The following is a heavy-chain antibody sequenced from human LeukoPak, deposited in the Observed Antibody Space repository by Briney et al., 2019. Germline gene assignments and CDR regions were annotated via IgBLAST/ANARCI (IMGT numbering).Heavy chain of an antibody. J-gene: IGHJ3*02. CDR1: GFSFSNYW. V-gene: IGHV3-7*01. Sequence: GGSLRLSCAASGFSFSNYWMSWVRQAPGKGLEWVANVKQDGSETYFVDSVKGRFTISRDNAKNSLYLQMNSLRAEDTAVYYCARDMDCSGGSCYSPDDAFDIWGQGTMVTVSS. CDR2: VKQDGSET. D-gene: IGHD2-15*01. CDR3: ARDMDCSGGSCYSPDDAFDI.